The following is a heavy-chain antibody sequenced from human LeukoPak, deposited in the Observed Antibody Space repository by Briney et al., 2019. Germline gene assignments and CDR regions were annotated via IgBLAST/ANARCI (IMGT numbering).Heavy chain of an antibody. Sequence: GASVKVSCKASGYTFTNYGISWVRQAPGQGLEWRGWISAYNANTNYAQKLQGRVTMTTDTSTSTAYMELRSLTSDDTAVYYCARDRSVVRGVIITFDYWGQGTLVTVSS. V-gene: IGHV1-18*01. CDR1: GYTFTNYG. CDR3: ARDRSVVRGVIITFDY. D-gene: IGHD3-10*01. CDR2: ISAYNANT. J-gene: IGHJ4*02.